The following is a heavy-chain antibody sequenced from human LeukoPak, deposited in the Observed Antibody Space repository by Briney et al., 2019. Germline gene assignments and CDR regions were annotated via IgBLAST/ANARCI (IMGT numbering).Heavy chain of an antibody. CDR2: IPYDGSNK. CDR3: AKDQSGDCYYDY. V-gene: IGHV3-30*18. CDR1: GFTFSNYG. J-gene: IGHJ4*02. Sequence: GGSLRLSCAASGFTFSNYGMHWVRQAPGKGLEWVAVIPYDGSNKYYADSVKGRFTISRDTSKNTLYLQMNSLRTEDTAVYYCAKDQSGDCYYDYWGQGTLVTVSS. D-gene: IGHD2-21*02.